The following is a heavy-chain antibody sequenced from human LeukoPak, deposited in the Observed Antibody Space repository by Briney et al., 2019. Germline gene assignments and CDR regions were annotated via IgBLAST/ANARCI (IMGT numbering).Heavy chain of an antibody. CDR1: GGSFSGYY. D-gene: IGHD6-13*01. V-gene: IGHV4-34*01. J-gene: IGHJ4*02. Sequence: PSETLSLTCAVYGGSFSGYYWSWIRQPPGKGLEWIGEINHSGSTNYNPSLKSRVTISVDTSKNQFSLQLNSVTPEDTAVYYCARAQQLNFDYWGQGTLVTVSS. CDR2: INHSGST. CDR3: ARAQQLNFDY.